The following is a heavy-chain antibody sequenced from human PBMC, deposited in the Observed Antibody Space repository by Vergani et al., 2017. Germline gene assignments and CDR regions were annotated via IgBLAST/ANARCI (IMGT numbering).Heavy chain of an antibody. CDR3: ARDPRDGYNYKGLGCDY. CDR1: GGSISSGDYY. V-gene: IGHV4-30-4*08. CDR2: IYYSGST. J-gene: IGHJ4*02. Sequence: QVQLQESGPGLVKPSQTLSLTCTVSGGSISSGDYYWSWIRQPPGKGLEWIGYIYYSGSTYYNPSLKSRVTISVDTSKNQFSLKLSSVTAADTAVYYCARDPRDGYNYKGLGCDYWGQGTLVTVSA. D-gene: IGHD5-24*01.